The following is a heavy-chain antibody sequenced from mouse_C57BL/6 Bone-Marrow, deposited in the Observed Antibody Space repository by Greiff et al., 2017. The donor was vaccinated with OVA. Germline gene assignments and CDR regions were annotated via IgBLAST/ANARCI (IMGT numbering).Heavy chain of an antibody. CDR1: GYTFTDYE. V-gene: IGHV1-15*01. CDR2: IDPETGGT. J-gene: IGHJ3*01. Sequence: QVQLQQPGAELVKPGASVKLSCKASGYTFTDYEMHWVKQTPVHGLEWIGAIDPETGGTAYNQKFKGKAILTADKSSSTAYMELRSLTSEDSAVYYCTRFAYWGQGTLVTVSA. CDR3: TRFAY.